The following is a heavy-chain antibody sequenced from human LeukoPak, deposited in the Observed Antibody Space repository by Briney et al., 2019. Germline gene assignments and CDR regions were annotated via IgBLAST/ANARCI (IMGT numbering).Heavy chain of an antibody. Sequence: PGGSLRLSCAASGFTFSGYAFHWVRQAPGKGLEWVAVISYDRSEKDYADSVKGRFTISRENSKNTLYLQMNGLRAEDTAVYYCARGRGSYSLDSWGQGTLVTVSS. V-gene: IGHV3-30-3*01. J-gene: IGHJ4*02. CDR2: ISYDRSEK. CDR3: ARGRGSYSLDS. D-gene: IGHD1-26*01. CDR1: GFTFSGYA.